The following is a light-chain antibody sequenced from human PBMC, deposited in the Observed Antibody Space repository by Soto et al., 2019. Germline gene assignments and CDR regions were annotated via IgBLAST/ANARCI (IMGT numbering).Light chain of an antibody. Sequence: DIAMTQSPLSLPVTPGEPASISCRSSQSLLHSNGYNYLNWYLQKPGQSPQLLIYLGSNRASGVPDRFSGSGSGTDFTLKISRVEAEDVGVYYCMQPLQAPWTFGQGTKVDI. CDR2: LGS. J-gene: IGKJ1*01. CDR3: MQPLQAPWT. V-gene: IGKV2-28*01. CDR1: QSLLHSNGYNY.